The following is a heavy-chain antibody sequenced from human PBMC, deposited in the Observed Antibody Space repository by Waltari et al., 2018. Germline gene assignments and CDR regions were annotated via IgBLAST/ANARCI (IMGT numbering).Heavy chain of an antibody. Sequence: EVQLVESGGGLVKPGGSLRLSCAASGFTFSSYSMNWVRQAPGKGVEWVSSISSSSSYIYYADSVKGRFTISRDNAKNSLYLQMNSLRAEDTAVYYCARKYPRVGFVDYWGQGTLVTVSS. J-gene: IGHJ4*02. D-gene: IGHD3-10*01. V-gene: IGHV3-21*01. CDR2: ISSSSSYI. CDR1: GFTFSSYS. CDR3: ARKYPRVGFVDY.